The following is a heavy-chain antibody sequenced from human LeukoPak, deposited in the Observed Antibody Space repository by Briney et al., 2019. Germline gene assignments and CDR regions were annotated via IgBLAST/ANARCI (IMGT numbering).Heavy chain of an antibody. D-gene: IGHD6-19*01. V-gene: IGHV3-30*18. CDR3: AKVAPMWSSGPIDY. CDR2: ISYGGSNK. Sequence: PGGSLRLSCAASGFTFSSYGMHWVRQAPGKGLEWVAVISYGGSNKYYADSVKGRFTISRDNSKNTLYLQMNSLRAEDTAVYYCAKVAPMWSSGPIDYWGQGTLVTVSS. CDR1: GFTFSSYG. J-gene: IGHJ4*02.